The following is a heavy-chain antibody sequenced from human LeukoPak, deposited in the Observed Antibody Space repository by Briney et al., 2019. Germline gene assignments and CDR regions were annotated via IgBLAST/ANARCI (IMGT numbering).Heavy chain of an antibody. CDR3: ASYHYYDSSAYNWFDP. Sequence: GGSLRLSCAASGFTFSSYGMHWVRQAPGKGLEWVAVIWYDGSNKYYADSVKGRFTISRDNSKNTLYLQMNSLRAEDTAVYYCASYHYYDSSAYNWFDPWGQGTLVTVSS. V-gene: IGHV3-33*01. J-gene: IGHJ5*02. D-gene: IGHD3-22*01. CDR2: IWYDGSNK. CDR1: GFTFSSYG.